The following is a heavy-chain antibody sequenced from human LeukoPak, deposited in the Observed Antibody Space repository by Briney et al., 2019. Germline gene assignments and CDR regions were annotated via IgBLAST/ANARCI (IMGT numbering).Heavy chain of an antibody. Sequence: GASVKVSCKASGYSFTSYNIHWVRQAPGQGLEWMGIINPSGGSTSYAQKFQGRVTMTRDTSTSTVYMELSSLRSEDTAVYYCGRYCSSTSCPIASAFDYWGQGTLVIVSS. CDR2: INPSGGST. J-gene: IGHJ4*02. CDR1: GYSFTSYN. D-gene: IGHD2-2*01. CDR3: GRYCSSTSCPIASAFDY. V-gene: IGHV1-46*01.